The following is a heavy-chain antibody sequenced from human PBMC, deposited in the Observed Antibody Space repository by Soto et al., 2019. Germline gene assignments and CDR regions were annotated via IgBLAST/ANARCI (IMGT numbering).Heavy chain of an antibody. Sequence: SETLSLTCTVSGGSISSGGYYWSWIRKHPGKGLEWIGYIYYSGRTYYNPSLHSRVSVAVDTTENQFSLKLTSVTAADTSVYYCARGSFSSSSSWFDPWGRGTLVTVSS. CDR1: GGSISSGGYY. V-gene: IGHV4-31*03. J-gene: IGHJ5*02. CDR2: IYYSGRT. D-gene: IGHD6-6*01. CDR3: ARGSFSSSSSWFDP.